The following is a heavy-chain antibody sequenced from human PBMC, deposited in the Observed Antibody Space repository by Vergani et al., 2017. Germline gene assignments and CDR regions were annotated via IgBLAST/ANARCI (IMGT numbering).Heavy chain of an antibody. CDR3: ARHDRVGELYFDY. Sequence: QVQLQQWGAGLLKPSETLSLTCAVYGGSFSGYNWSWICQPPGKGLEWNGEINLSGSTTYNPSLKSRGTISVDTSKYHFSLKLSFVTAADTAVYFCARHDRVGELYFDYGGEGTLVTVSS. D-gene: IGHD3-10*01. J-gene: IGHJ4*02. CDR2: INLSGST. V-gene: IGHV4-34*01. CDR1: GGSFSGYN.